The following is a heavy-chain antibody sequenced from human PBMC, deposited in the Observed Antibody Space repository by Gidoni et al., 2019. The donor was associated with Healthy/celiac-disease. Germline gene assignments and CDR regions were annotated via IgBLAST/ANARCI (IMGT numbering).Heavy chain of an antibody. CDR2: IYYSGST. CDR1: GGSISSSSYY. D-gene: IGHD2-21*02. CDR3: AREKGDCLDY. J-gene: IGHJ4*02. Sequence: QLQLQESGPGLVKPSETLSLTCTVSGGSISSSSYYWGWIRQPPGKGLEWIGSIYYSGSTYYNPSLKSRVTISVDTSKNQFSLKLSSVTAADTVVYYCAREKGDCLDYWGQGTLVTVSS. V-gene: IGHV4-39*07.